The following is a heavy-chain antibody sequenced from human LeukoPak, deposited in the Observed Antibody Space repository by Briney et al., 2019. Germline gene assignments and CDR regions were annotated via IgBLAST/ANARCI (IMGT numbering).Heavy chain of an antibody. V-gene: IGHV1-8*01. CDR3: ARGILWFGDDV. D-gene: IGHD3-10*01. Sequence: ASVKVSCKASGYTFTNYDINWVRQATGQGLEWMGWMNPNSGNTGYAQKFQGRVTMTRNTSISTAYMELSSLRSEDAAVYYCARGILWFGDDVWGKGTTVTISS. J-gene: IGHJ6*04. CDR1: GYTFTNYD. CDR2: MNPNSGNT.